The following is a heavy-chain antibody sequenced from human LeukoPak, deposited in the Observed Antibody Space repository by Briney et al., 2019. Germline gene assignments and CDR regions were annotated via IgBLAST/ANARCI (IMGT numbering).Heavy chain of an antibody. D-gene: IGHD2/OR15-2a*01. CDR3: ARPNSWDGVYPAF. CDR1: GYDFTTYW. J-gene: IGHJ4*02. Sequence: GESLKISCKGSGYDFTTYWIGWVRQMPGKGLEWMGIFYPGDSDTRYSPSFQGQVTISVDKSISTAYLQWSSLKASDTAMYYCARPNSWDGVYPAFWGQGTLVTVSS. V-gene: IGHV5-51*01. CDR2: FYPGDSDT.